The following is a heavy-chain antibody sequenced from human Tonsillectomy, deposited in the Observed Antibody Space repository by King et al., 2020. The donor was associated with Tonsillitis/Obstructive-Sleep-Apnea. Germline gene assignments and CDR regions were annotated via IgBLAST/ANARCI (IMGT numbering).Heavy chain of an antibody. V-gene: IGHV5-10-1*01. CDR1: GYSFTSYW. Sequence: QLVQSGAEVKKPGESLRISCKGSGYSFTSYWISWVRQMPGKGLEWMGRIDPSDSYTNYSPSFQGHVTISADKSISTAYLQWSSLKASDTAMYYFARRAAREYSSSFMDYWGQGTLVTVSS. D-gene: IGHD6-6*01. J-gene: IGHJ4*02. CDR3: ARRAAREYSSSFMDY. CDR2: IDPSDSYT.